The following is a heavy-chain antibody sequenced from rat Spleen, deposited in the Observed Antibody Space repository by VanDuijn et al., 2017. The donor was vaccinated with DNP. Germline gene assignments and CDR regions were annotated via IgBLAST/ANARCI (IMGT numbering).Heavy chain of an antibody. CDR3: ARDIGATSFVD. CDR2: MWSDGDT. Sequence: QVQLKESGPGLAQPSLTLSLTCTVSGFSLTGYHVHWVRQFPGKGLEWMGVMWSDGDTSYDSALKSRLSISRDTSKSQVFLKMNSLQTEDTATYYCARDIGATSFVDWGQGTLVTVSS. CDR1: GFSLTGYH. V-gene: IGHV2-32*01. J-gene: IGHJ3*01. D-gene: IGHD1-5*01.